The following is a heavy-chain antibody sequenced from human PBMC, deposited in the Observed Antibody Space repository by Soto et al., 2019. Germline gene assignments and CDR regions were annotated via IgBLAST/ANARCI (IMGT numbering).Heavy chain of an antibody. CDR3: ASIRDLWFGEHPFDY. CDR1: GFTFSSYW. J-gene: IGHJ4*02. D-gene: IGHD3-10*01. V-gene: IGHV3-7*01. Sequence: GGSLRLSCAASGFTFSSYWMSWVRQAPGKGLEWVANIKQDGSGKYYVDSVKGRFTISRDNAKNSLYLQMNSLRAEDTAVYYCASIRDLWFGEHPFDYWGQGTLVTVSS. CDR2: IKQDGSGK.